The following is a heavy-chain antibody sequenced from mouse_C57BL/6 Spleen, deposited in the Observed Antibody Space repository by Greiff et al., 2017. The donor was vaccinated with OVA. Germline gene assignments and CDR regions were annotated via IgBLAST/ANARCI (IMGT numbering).Heavy chain of an antibody. CDR2: ISDGGSYT. CDR3: AREVHLDY. J-gene: IGHJ4*01. V-gene: IGHV5-4*01. Sequence: EVMLVESGGGLVKPGGSLKLSCAASGFTFSSYAMSWVRQTPEKRLEWVATISDGGSYTYYPDNVKGRFTISRDNAKNNLYLQMSHLKSEDTAMYYCAREVHLDYWGQGTSVTVSS. CDR1: GFTFSSYA.